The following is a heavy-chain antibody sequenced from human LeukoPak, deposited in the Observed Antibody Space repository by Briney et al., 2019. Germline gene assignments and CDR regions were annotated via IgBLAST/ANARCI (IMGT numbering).Heavy chain of an antibody. CDR3: AKDVTALIAYYGMDV. CDR2: ISYDGSNK. Sequence: GGSLRLSCAASGFTFSPYNLNWVRQAPGKGLEWVAVISYDGSNKYYADSVKGRFTISRDNSKNTLYLQMNSLRAEDTAVYYCAKDVTALIAYYGMDVWGQGTTVTVSS. J-gene: IGHJ6*02. CDR1: GFTFSPYN. V-gene: IGHV3-30*18. D-gene: IGHD3-16*01.